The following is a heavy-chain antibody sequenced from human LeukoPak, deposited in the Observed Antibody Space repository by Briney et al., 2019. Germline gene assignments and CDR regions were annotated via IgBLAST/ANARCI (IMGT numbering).Heavy chain of an antibody. CDR2: IYSGGST. CDR1: GFTVSSNH. CDR3: ARVDSATKLAFDI. Sequence: PGGSLRLSCAASGFTVSSNHMSWVRQAPGKGLEWVSVIYSGGSTYYADSVKGRFTISRDNSKNMLYLQMNSLRAEDTAVYYCARVDSATKLAFDIWGQGTMVTVSS. V-gene: IGHV3-53*01. J-gene: IGHJ3*02. D-gene: IGHD3-10*01.